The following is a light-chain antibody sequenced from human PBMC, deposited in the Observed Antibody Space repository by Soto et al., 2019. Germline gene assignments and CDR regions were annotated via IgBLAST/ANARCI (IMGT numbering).Light chain of an antibody. CDR1: SSDVGGSNS. Sequence: QSALTQPASMSGSPGQSITISCTGTSSDVGGSNSVSWYQQHPGKAPKLMIYDVTNRPSWVSTRFSGSKSGNTASLTISGLQAEDAADYYCSSYTRSTTVVFGGGTKLTVL. V-gene: IGLV2-14*03. J-gene: IGLJ2*01. CDR2: DVT. CDR3: SSYTRSTTVV.